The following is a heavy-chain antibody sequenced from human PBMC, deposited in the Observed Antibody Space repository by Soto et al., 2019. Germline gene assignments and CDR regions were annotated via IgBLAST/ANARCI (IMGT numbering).Heavy chain of an antibody. V-gene: IGHV3-23*01. J-gene: IGHJ4*02. CDR1: GFTFSSYA. CDR2: ISGSGGST. CDR3: AKGICPSCYGLDY. Sequence: EVQLLESGGGLVQPGGSLRLSCAASGFTFSSYAMSWVRQAPGKGLEWVSAISGSGGSTYYADSVKGRFTISRDNSKNTLYLQLNSLRAEDTAVYYCAKGICPSCYGLDYWGQGTLVTVSS. D-gene: IGHD2-2*01.